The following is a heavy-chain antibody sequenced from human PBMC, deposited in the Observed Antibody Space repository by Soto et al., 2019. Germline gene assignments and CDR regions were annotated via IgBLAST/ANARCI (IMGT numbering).Heavy chain of an antibody. J-gene: IGHJ6*02. CDR2: IIPIFGTA. V-gene: IGHV1-69*13. Sequence: SVKVSCKASGGTFSSYAISWVRQAPGQGLEWMGGIIPIFGTANYAQKFQGRVTITADESTSTAYMELSSLRSEDTAVYYCARDPRGADYYYGMDVWGQGTTVTVSS. CDR3: ARDPRGADYYYGMDV. CDR1: GGTFSSYA.